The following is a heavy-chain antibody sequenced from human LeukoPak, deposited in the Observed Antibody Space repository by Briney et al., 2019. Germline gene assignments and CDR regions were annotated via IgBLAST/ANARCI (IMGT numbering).Heavy chain of an antibody. CDR2: IYYSGST. Sequence: SETLSLTCTVSGGSISSSSYYWSWIRQPPGKGLEWIGYIYYSGSTNYNPSLKSRVTISVDTSKNQFSLKLSSVTAADTAVYYCARSRGWLQSHPLGYWGQGTLVAVSS. V-gene: IGHV4-61*05. D-gene: IGHD5-24*01. CDR1: GGSISSSSYY. J-gene: IGHJ4*02. CDR3: ARSRGWLQSHPLGY.